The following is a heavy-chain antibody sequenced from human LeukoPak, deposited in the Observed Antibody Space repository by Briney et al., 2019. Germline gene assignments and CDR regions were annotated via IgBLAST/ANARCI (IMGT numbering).Heavy chain of an antibody. Sequence: LETLSLTCTVSGGSISRYYWSWIRQPPGKGLEWIGYIYHSGSTNYNPSLKSRVTISVDTSKNQFSLKLSSVTAADTAVYYCAKSLGDYFDYWGQGTLVTVSS. J-gene: IGHJ4*02. CDR3: AKSLGDYFDY. CDR2: IYHSGST. V-gene: IGHV4-59*01. CDR1: GGSISRYY.